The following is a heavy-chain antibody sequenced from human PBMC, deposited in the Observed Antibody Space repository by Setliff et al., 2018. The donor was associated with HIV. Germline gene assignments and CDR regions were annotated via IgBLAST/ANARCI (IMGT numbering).Heavy chain of an antibody. J-gene: IGHJ4*02. V-gene: IGHV4-59*11. CDR2: IHYSGTT. CDR1: GGSISGLY. CDR3: ASPLIMTTVTKDY. D-gene: IGHD4-17*01. Sequence: LSLTCSVSGGSISGLYWSWIRQPPGKGLEWIGSIHYSGTTNYNPSLKSRFTVSRDNAKNSLYLQMNNLRAEDTAMYYCASPLIMTTVTKDYWGQGTLVTVSS.